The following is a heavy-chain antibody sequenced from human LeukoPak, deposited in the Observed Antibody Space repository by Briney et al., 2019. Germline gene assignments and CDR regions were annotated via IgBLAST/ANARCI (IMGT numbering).Heavy chain of an antibody. CDR1: GYTFTSYG. CDR2: ISAYNGNT. CDR3: ATSRRGPFDY. Sequence: GASVKVSCKASGYTFTSYGISWVRQAPGQGLEWMGWISAYNGNTNYAQKFQGRVTMTRNTSISTAYMELSSLRSEDTAVYYCATSRRGPFDYWGQGTLVTVSS. J-gene: IGHJ4*02. V-gene: IGHV1-18*01.